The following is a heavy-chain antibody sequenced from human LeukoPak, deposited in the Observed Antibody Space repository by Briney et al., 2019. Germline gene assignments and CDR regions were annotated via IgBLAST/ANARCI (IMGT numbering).Heavy chain of an antibody. CDR2: IIPILGIA. Sequence: ASVKVSCKASGGTFSSYAISWVRQAPGQGLEWMGRIIPILGIANYAQKFQGRVTITADKSTSTAYMELSSLRSEDTAVYYCARERGVEMATGFDYWGQGTLVTVSS. D-gene: IGHD5-24*01. CDR1: GGTFSSYA. J-gene: IGHJ4*02. CDR3: ARERGVEMATGFDY. V-gene: IGHV1-69*04.